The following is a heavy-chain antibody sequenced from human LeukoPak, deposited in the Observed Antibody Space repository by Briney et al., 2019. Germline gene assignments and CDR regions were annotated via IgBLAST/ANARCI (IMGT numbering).Heavy chain of an antibody. J-gene: IGHJ4*02. V-gene: IGHV4-61*02. CDR3: ARGRSGHGGLDY. Sequence: PSETLSLTCTVSGDSISSDDYYWSWIRQPAGKGLEWIGRFSASGNSNYNPSLKSRLTISVDRSKNQFSLKLTSVTAADTAVYYCARGRSGHGGLDYWGQGTLVTVSS. CDR1: GDSISSDDYY. D-gene: IGHD3-10*01. CDR2: FSASGNS.